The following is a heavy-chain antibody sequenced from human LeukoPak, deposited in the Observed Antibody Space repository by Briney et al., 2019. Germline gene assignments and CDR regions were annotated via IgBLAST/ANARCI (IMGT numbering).Heavy chain of an antibody. J-gene: IGHJ5*02. Sequence: GGSLRLSCAASGFTFIRYAMSWVRQAPGKGLEWVSAISGSGGSTYYADSVKGRFTISIDNSKNTLYLQMNSLRAEDTAVYYCANSAGWYQLLPWFDPWGQGTLVTVSS. CDR3: ANSAGWYQLLPWFDP. CDR2: ISGSGGST. D-gene: IGHD2-2*01. CDR1: GFTFIRYA. V-gene: IGHV3-23*01.